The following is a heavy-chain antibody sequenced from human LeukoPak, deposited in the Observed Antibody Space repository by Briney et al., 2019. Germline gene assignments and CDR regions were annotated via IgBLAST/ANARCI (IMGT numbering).Heavy chain of an antibody. CDR1: GFTFNYYA. CDR3: AREVALAGYYPRGRDYYYYGFDV. J-gene: IGHJ6*02. CDR2: ITYDGNRQ. D-gene: IGHD3-9*01. Sequence: PGGSLRLSRAASGFTFNYYAMHWVRQTLGKGLEWVAVITYDGNRQYYADSVKGRFTISRDNSKSSLYMEMNSLRDEDTSVYYCAREVALAGYYPRGRDYYYYGFDVWGQGTTVTVSS. V-gene: IGHV3-30*04.